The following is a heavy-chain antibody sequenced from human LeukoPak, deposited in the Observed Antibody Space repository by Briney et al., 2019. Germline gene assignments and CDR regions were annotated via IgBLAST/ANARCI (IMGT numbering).Heavy chain of an antibody. CDR2: MNPNSGNT. CDR3: ARMFSDCNGGSCLRYGMDV. V-gene: IGHV1-8*01. D-gene: IGHD2-15*01. Sequence: GASVKVSCKASGYTFTSYDINWVRQATGQGLEWMGWMNPNSGNTGYAQKFQGRVTMTRNTSISTAYMELSSLRSEDTAVYYCARMFSDCNGGSCLRYGMDVWGQGTTVTVSS. J-gene: IGHJ6*02. CDR1: GYTFTSYD.